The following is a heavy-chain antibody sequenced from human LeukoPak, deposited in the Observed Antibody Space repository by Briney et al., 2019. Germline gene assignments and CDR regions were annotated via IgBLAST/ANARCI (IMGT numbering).Heavy chain of an antibody. V-gene: IGHV3-21*01. D-gene: IGHD1-26*01. CDR1: GFTVSSNY. CDR3: ARSRELLEFDY. Sequence: GGSLRLSCAASGFTVSSNYMSWVRQAPGKGLEWVSSISSSSSYIYYADSVKGRFTISRDNAKNSLYLQMNSLRAEDTAVYYCARSRELLEFDYWGQGTLVTVSS. J-gene: IGHJ4*02. CDR2: ISSSSSYI.